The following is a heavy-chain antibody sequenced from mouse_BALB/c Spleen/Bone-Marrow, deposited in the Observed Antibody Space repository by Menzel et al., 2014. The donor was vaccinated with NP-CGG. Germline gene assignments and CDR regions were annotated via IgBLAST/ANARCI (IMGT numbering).Heavy chain of an antibody. CDR2: IYPGDGDT. Sequence: QVQLQQPGAELARPGASVKLSCKASGYTFTSYWMQWVKQRPGQGLEWIGAIYPGDGDTRYTQKFKGKATLTADKSSSTAYMQLSSLASEDSAVDDCARSNYGYWYFDVWGAGTTVTVSS. CDR3: ARSNYGYWYFDV. J-gene: IGHJ1*01. D-gene: IGHD1-1*01. V-gene: IGHV1-87*01. CDR1: GYTFTSYW.